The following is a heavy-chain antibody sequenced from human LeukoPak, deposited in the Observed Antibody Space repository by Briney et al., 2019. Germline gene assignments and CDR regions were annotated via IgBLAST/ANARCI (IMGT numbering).Heavy chain of an antibody. CDR3: ARPTPAEAGTAPYY. D-gene: IGHD6-19*01. CDR2: INAGNGNT. CDR1: GYTFTSYA. Sequence: EASVKVSCKASGYTFTSYAMHWVRQAPGQRLEWMGWINAGNGNTKYSQKFQGRVTITRDTSASTAYMELSSLRSEDTAVYYCARPTPAEAGTAPYYWGQGTLVTVSS. J-gene: IGHJ4*02. V-gene: IGHV1-3*01.